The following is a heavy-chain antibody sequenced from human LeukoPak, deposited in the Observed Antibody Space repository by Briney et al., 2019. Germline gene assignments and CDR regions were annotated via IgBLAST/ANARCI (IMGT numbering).Heavy chain of an antibody. CDR1: GFTFSRSW. CDR3: ARSYYYDSSGWDY. J-gene: IGHJ4*02. V-gene: IGHV3-7*03. CDR2: IKEDGSDK. Sequence: GGSLRLSCAASGFTFSRSWMSWVRQAPGKGLEWVANIKEDGSDKYYVDSVKGRFTIARDNAKNSLYLQLNSLRAEDTAVYYRARSYYYDSSGWDYWGQGTLVTVSS. D-gene: IGHD3-22*01.